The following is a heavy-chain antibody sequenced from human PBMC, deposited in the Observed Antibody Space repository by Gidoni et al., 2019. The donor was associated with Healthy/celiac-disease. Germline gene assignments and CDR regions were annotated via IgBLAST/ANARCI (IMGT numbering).Heavy chain of an antibody. Sequence: QVQLVESGGGVVQPGRSLRLSCAASGFTFSSYAMHWVRQAPGKGLEWGAVISYDGSNKYYADSVKGRFTISRDNSKNTLYLQMNSLRAEDTAVYYCARGMFGGIAVAGDHFDYWGQGTLVTVSS. CDR1: GFTFSSYA. V-gene: IGHV3-30-3*01. CDR2: ISYDGSNK. CDR3: ARGMFGGIAVAGDHFDY. D-gene: IGHD6-19*01. J-gene: IGHJ4*02.